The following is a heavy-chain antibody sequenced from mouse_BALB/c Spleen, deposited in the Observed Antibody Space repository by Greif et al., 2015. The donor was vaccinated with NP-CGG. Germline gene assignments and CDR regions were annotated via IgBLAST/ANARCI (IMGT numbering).Heavy chain of an antibody. V-gene: IGHV2-9*02. CDR1: GFSLTSYG. J-gene: IGHJ4*01. CDR3: ARVNYGSSYDYAMDY. D-gene: IGHD1-1*01. CDR2: IWAGGST. Sequence: VHLVESGPGLVAPSQSLSITCTVSGFSLTSYGVHWVRQPPGKGLEWLGVIWAGGSTNYNSALMSRLSISKDNSKSQVFLKMNSLQTDDTAMYYCARVNYGSSYDYAMDYWGQGTSVTVSS.